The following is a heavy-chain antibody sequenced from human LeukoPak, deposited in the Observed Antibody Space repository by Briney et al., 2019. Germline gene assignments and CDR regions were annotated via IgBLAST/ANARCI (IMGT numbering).Heavy chain of an antibody. CDR2: INHSGRA. CDR1: GGSFSSYS. V-gene: IGHV4-34*01. D-gene: IGHD3-16*01. J-gene: IGHJ4*02. Sequence: PSETLSLTCTVSGGSFSSYSRSWIRQPSGKGLEWIGEINHSGRANYSPSLQSRVTISIDTSKNQFSLILNSVTAADTSVYFCARFDPGLGWAFDLWGEEPLLPVSS. CDR3: ARFDPGLGWAFDL.